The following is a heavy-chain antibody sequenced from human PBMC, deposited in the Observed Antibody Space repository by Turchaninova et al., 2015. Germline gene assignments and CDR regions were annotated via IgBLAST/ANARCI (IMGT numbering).Heavy chain of an antibody. J-gene: IGHJ4*02. CDR2: INADGSEK. D-gene: IGHD3-16*01. V-gene: IGHV3-7*03. Sequence: PASGFPCITYWRGWVRQAPGKGLECVANINADGSEKNYVDSVKGRFTISRDNAENSLYLEMNSLRAEDTAVYYCTKGGHLDYWGQGTVVTVSS. CDR3: TKGGHLDY. CDR1: GFPCITYW.